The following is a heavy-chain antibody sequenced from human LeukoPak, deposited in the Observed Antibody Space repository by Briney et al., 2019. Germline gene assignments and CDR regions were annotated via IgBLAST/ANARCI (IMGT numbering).Heavy chain of an antibody. J-gene: IGHJ4*02. Sequence: SETLTLTCAVYGGSFSGYYWSWIRQPPGKGLEWIGEINHSGSTNYNPSLKSRVTISVDTSKNQFSLKLSSVTTADTAVYYCARGRHMTGLGYWGQGTLVTVSS. CDR2: INHSGST. V-gene: IGHV4-34*01. CDR3: ARGRHMTGLGY. CDR1: GGSFSGYY. D-gene: IGHD1-14*01.